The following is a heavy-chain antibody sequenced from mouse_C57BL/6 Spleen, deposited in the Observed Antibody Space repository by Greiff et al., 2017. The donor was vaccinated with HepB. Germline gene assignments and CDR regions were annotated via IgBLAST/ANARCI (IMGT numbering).Heavy chain of an antibody. CDR2: ISDGGSYT. CDR3: ARDQTGDYAMDY. D-gene: IGHD4-1*01. CDR1: GFTFSSYA. V-gene: IGHV5-4*01. Sequence: EVQWVESGGGLVKPGGSLKLSCAASGFTFSSYAMSWVRQTPEKRLEWVATISDGGSYTYYPDNVKGRFTISRDNAKNNLYLQMSHLKSEDTAMYYCARDQTGDYAMDYWGQGTSVTVSS. J-gene: IGHJ4*01.